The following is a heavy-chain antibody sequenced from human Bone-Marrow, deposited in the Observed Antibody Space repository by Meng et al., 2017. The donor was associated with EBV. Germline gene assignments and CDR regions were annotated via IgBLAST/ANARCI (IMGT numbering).Heavy chain of an antibody. V-gene: IGHV3-23*04. Sequence: EVRVVEAGGGLVQPGGSLRLSCLAAGFSVTKFGMSWVRQAPGKGLEWVSGINGNEIAFYADSVKGRFTISRDTSKNMLFLQMSSLRVEDTAVYYCAKDGRHWSNWFDPWGLGTLVTVSS. CDR3: AKDGRHWSNWFDP. D-gene: IGHD3-3*01. CDR1: GFSVTKFG. J-gene: IGHJ5*02. CDR2: INGNEIA.